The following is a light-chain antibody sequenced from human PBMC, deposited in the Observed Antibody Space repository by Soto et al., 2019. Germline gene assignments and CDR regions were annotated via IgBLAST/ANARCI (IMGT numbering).Light chain of an antibody. J-gene: IGKJ1*01. CDR3: QQSYSTPWT. V-gene: IGKV1-39*01. Sequence: DIQMTQSPSSLSASVGDRVTITCRASQTISSYLHWYQQKPGKAPKLLIYAASSLQSGVPSRFSGSGSGTDFTLTISRLQPEDFATYYCQQSYSTPWTFGQGTKVEIK. CDR1: QTISSY. CDR2: AAS.